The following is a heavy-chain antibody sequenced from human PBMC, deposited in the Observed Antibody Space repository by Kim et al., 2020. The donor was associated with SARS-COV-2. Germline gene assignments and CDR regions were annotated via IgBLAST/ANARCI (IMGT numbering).Heavy chain of an antibody. CDR2: ISAYNGNT. J-gene: IGHJ5*02. CDR1: GYTFTSYG. CDR3: ARIGPNYYDSSGYLGNWFDP. D-gene: IGHD3-22*01. Sequence: ASVKVSCKASGYTFTSYGISWVRQAPGQGLEWMGWISAYNGNTNYAQKLQGRVTMTTDTSTSTAYMELRSLRSDDTAVYYCARIGPNYYDSSGYLGNWFDPWGQGTLVTVSS. V-gene: IGHV1-18*01.